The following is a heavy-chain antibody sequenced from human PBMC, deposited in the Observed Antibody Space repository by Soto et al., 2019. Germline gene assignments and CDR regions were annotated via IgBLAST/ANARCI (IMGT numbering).Heavy chain of an antibody. CDR2: IKQDGSEK. CDR3: AREGSPIYYYDSSGYSPGDAFDI. V-gene: IGHV3-7*01. CDR1: GFTFSSYW. Sequence: EVQLVESGGGLVQPGGSLRLSCAASGFTFSSYWMSWDRQAPGKGLEWVANIKQDGSEKYYVDSVKGRFTISRDNAKNSLYLQMNSLRAEDTAVYYCAREGSPIYYYDSSGYSPGDAFDIWGQGTMVTVSS. J-gene: IGHJ3*02. D-gene: IGHD3-22*01.